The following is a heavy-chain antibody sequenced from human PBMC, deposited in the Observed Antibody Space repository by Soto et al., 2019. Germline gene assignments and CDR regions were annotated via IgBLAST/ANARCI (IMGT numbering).Heavy chain of an antibody. D-gene: IGHD1-7*01. CDR2: ISCSGRTM. Sequence: GGSLRLSCAASGFTFSNYEMNWVRQAPGKGLEWVSYISCSGRTMYYADSVKGRFTISSDNAKNSLYLHMNSLRAEDTAVYYCARVPDPGTSYYWGQGTMVTVSS. CDR1: GFTFSNYE. CDR3: ARVPDPGTSYY. J-gene: IGHJ4*02. V-gene: IGHV3-48*03.